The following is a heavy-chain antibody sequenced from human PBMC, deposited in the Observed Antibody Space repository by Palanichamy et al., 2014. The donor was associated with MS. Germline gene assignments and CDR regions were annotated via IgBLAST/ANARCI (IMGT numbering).Heavy chain of an antibody. D-gene: IGHD1-26*01. CDR2: IYSGGST. Sequence: EVQLVESGGGLVQPGGSLRLSCAASGFTVSSSYMTWVRQAPGKGLEWVSVIYSGGSTYYADSVKGRFTISRDNSKNTLYLQTNSLRAEDTAVYYCARQIVGTTVGDYWGQGTLVTVSS. CDR3: ARQIVGTTVGDY. V-gene: IGHV3-66*02. CDR1: GFTVSSSY. J-gene: IGHJ4*02.